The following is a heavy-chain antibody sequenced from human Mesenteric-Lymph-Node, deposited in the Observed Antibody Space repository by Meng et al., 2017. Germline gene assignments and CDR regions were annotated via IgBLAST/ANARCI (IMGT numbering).Heavy chain of an antibody. Sequence: ASVKVSCKASGYTFGVFYVHWVRQAPGQGLEWMGGISGDNAYTHYAQNVQGRLSMTTDTSTNTAYMELTSLTSEDTAVYYCARTLPHGDGNKRGLDYWGQGTLVTVSS. CDR2: ISGDNAYT. V-gene: IGHV1-18*04. CDR3: ARTLPHGDGNKRGLDY. J-gene: IGHJ4*02. CDR1: GYTFGVFY. D-gene: IGHD1/OR15-1a*01.